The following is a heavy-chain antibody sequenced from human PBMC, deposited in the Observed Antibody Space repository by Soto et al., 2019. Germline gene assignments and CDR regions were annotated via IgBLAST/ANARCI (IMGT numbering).Heavy chain of an antibody. CDR3: AHAGCITIVGVVGDWFDP. CDR1: GFSLSTSGVG. J-gene: IGHJ5*02. CDR2: IYWDDDK. Sequence: QITLKASGPTLVKPTQTLTLTCTFSGFSLSTSGVGVGWIRQPPGKALEWLALIYWDDDKRYSPSLKSRLTITKDTSKNHVVLTMTNMDPVDTATYYCAHAGCITIVGVVGDWFDPWGQGTLVTVSS. D-gene: IGHD3-3*01. V-gene: IGHV2-5*02.